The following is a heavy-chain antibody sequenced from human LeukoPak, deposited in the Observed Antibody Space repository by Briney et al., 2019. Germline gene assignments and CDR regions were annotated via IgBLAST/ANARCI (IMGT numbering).Heavy chain of an antibody. V-gene: IGHV3-23*01. Sequence: PGGSLRLSCAASGFTFSSYSMNWVRQAPGKGLEWVSAISGSGGSTYYADSVRGRFTISRDNSKNTLYLQMNSLRAEDTAVYYCAKGRSARGPWLDAFDIWGQGTMVTVSS. D-gene: IGHD3-10*01. CDR3: AKGRSARGPWLDAFDI. J-gene: IGHJ3*02. CDR1: GFTFSSYS. CDR2: ISGSGGST.